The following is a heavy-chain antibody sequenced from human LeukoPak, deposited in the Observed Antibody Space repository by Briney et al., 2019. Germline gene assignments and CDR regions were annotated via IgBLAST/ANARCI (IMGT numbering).Heavy chain of an antibody. D-gene: IGHD6-13*01. V-gene: IGHV3-7*04. J-gene: IGHJ4*02. CDR2: DGSEK. Sequence: DGSEKYYVDSVKGRFTISRDNAKNSLYLQMNSLRAEDTAVYYCARTLYSSSWYFRGGYFDYWGQGTLVTVSS. CDR3: ARTLYSSSWYFRGGYFDY.